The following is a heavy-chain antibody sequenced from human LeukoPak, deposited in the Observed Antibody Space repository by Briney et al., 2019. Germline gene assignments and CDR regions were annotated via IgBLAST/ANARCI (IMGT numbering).Heavy chain of an antibody. V-gene: IGHV4-59*12. Sequence: PSETLSLTCTVSGGSISSYYWSWIRQPPGKGLEWIGDIFYTGKTNYNPSLKRRVTISLDTSRNQFSLKLTSVTAADTAVYYCARVFDSWGQGTLVTVSS. CDR1: GGSISSYY. CDR2: IFYTGKT. CDR3: ARVFDS. J-gene: IGHJ4*02.